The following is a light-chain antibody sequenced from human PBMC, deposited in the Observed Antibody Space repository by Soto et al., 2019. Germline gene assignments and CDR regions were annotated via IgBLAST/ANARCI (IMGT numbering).Light chain of an antibody. V-gene: IGLV2-14*01. CDR3: SSYRSSNTLL. CDR2: EVS. J-gene: IGLJ2*01. Sequence: QSALTQPASVSGSPGQSITISCTGTSSDVGDYDYVSWYQQYAGKAPKMMIYEVSNRPSGVSKRFSGSKSGNTASLTISGLQAEDEADYYCSSYRSSNTLLFGGGTKLTVL. CDR1: SSDVGDYDY.